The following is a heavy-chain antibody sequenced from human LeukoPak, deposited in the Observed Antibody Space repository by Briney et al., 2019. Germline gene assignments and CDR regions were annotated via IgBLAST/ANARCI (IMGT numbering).Heavy chain of an antibody. Sequence: GGSLRLSCAASGFTFSNAWMSWVRQAPGKGLEWVSGISGSGGSTYYADSVKGRFTISRDNSKNTLYLQMKSLRAEDTAVYYCAKDYIVVLVAVSGWFDSWGQGTLVTVSS. CDR3: AKDYIVVLVAVSGWFDS. CDR2: ISGSGGST. J-gene: IGHJ5*01. D-gene: IGHD2-15*01. V-gene: IGHV3-23*01. CDR1: GFTFSNAW.